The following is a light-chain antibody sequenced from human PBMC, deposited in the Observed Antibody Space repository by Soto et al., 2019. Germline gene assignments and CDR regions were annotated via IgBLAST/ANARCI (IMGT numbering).Light chain of an antibody. CDR3: QQYGSSLIT. CDR2: GAS. J-gene: IGKJ5*01. Sequence: EIVLTQSPGTLSLSPGKRATLSCRASQSVSSSYLAWYQQKPGQAPRLLIYGASSRATGIPDRFSGSGSGIDFTLTISRLEPEDFAVYYCQQYGSSLITFGQGTRLEIK. CDR1: QSVSSSY. V-gene: IGKV3-20*01.